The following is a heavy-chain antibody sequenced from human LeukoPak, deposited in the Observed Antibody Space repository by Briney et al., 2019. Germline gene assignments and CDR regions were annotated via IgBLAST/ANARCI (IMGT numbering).Heavy chain of an antibody. CDR2: ISIYNGNT. D-gene: IGHD3-3*01. Sequence: ASVKVSCKASGYTFTNYGISWVRQAPGQGLEWMGWISIYNGNTDYAQKLRGRVTMTTDTSTSTAYMELRSLRSDDTAVYYCARITYDFWSGYYMPDDPWGQGTLVTVTS. CDR3: ARITYDFWSGYYMPDDP. V-gene: IGHV1-18*01. CDR1: GYTFTNYG. J-gene: IGHJ5*02.